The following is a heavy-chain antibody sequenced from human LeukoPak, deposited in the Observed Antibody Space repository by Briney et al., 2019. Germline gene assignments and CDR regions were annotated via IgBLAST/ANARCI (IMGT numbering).Heavy chain of an antibody. CDR1: GFTFSSYG. V-gene: IGHV3-30*02. CDR3: AKERATGLLKYPSPSLDY. Sequence: GGSLRLSCAASGFTFSSYGMHWVRRAPGKGLEWVAFIRYDGSNKNYADSVKGRFTISRDSSKNTLYLQMNSLRAEDTAVYYCAKERATGLLKYPSPSLDYWGQGTLVTVSS. CDR2: IRYDGSNK. D-gene: IGHD1-1*01. J-gene: IGHJ4*02.